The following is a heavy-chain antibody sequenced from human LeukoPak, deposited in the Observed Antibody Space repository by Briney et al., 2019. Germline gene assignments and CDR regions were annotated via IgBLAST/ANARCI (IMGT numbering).Heavy chain of an antibody. CDR1: GYTFTGYY. D-gene: IGHD5-18*01. J-gene: IGHJ4*02. CDR2: INPNSGGT. Sequence: ASVKVSCKATGYTFTGYYMHWVRQAPGQGLEWMGWINPNSGGTNYAQKFQGRVTMTRDTSISTAYMELSRLSSDDTAVYYCARDRTGYSNGYYSHGAPGYWGQGTLVTVSS. V-gene: IGHV1-2*02. CDR3: ARDRTGYSNGYYSHGAPGY.